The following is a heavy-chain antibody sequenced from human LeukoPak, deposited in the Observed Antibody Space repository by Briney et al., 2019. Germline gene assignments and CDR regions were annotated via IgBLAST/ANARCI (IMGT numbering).Heavy chain of an antibody. D-gene: IGHD6-25*01. CDR3: ARGLITAAGVFDY. CDR2: IYYSGTT. V-gene: IGHV4-59*01. J-gene: IGHJ4*02. CDR1: GGSLNNYY. Sequence: SETLSLTCTVFGGSLNNYYWSWIRQPPGKALEWIGYIYYSGTTYYNPSLKSRVTISVDTSRNELSLKLSSVTAADTAVYFCARGLITAAGVFDYWGQGTLVTVSS.